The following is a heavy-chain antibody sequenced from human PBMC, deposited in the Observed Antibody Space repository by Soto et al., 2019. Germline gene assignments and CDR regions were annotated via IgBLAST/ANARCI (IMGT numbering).Heavy chain of an antibody. CDR1: GFTFSSYS. J-gene: IGHJ6*02. V-gene: IGHV3-48*02. CDR3: AREWGALYYDILTGSLSGDV. Sequence: QAVGSLRLSCAASGFTFSSYSMNWVRQAPGKGLEWVSYISSSSSTIYYADSVKGRFTISRDNAKNSLYLQMNSLRDEDTAVYYCAREWGALYYDILTGSLSGDVWGQGTTVTVSS. CDR2: ISSSSSTI. D-gene: IGHD3-9*01.